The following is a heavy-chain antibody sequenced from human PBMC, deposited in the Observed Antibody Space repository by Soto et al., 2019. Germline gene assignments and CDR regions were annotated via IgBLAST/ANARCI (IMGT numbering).Heavy chain of an antibody. D-gene: IGHD3-16*01. V-gene: IGHV5-10-1*01. CDR2: IDPSDSQT. J-gene: IGHJ1*01. Sequence: GESLKISCKGSGYSFAGYWITWVRQKPGKGLEWMGRIDPSDSQTYYSPSFRGHVTISATKSITTVFLQWSSLRASDTAMYYCARQIYDSDTGPNFQYFFAFWGQGTPVIVSS. CDR1: GYSFAGYW. CDR3: ARQIYDSDTGPNFQYFFAF.